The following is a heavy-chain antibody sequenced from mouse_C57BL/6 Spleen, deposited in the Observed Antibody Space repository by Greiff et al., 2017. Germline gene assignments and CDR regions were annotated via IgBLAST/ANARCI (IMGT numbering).Heavy chain of an antibody. CDR1: GYTFTSYW. V-gene: IGHV1-64*01. J-gene: IGHJ2*01. D-gene: IGHD2-1*01. CDR2: IHPNSGST. CDR3: ARRDGNYFDY. Sequence: QVQLQQPGAELVKPGASVKLSCKASGYTFTSYWMHWVKQRPGQGLEWIGMIHPNSGSTNYNEKFKSKATLTVDKSSSPAYMQLSSLTSEDSAVYYCARRDGNYFDYWGQGTTLTVSS.